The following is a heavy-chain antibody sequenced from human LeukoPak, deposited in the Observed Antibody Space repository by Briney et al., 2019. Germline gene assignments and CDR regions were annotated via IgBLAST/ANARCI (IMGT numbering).Heavy chain of an antibody. D-gene: IGHD4-11*01. CDR1: GYTFTSYD. V-gene: IGHV1-8*01. J-gene: IGHJ5*02. CDR2: MNPNSGNT. Sequence: GASVKVSCKASGYTFTSYDINWVRQATGQGLEWMGWMNPNSGNTGYAQKFQGRVTMTRNTSISTAYMELSSLRSEDTAVYYCACSDSNYVQWFDPWGQGTLVTVSS. CDR3: ACSDSNYVQWFDP.